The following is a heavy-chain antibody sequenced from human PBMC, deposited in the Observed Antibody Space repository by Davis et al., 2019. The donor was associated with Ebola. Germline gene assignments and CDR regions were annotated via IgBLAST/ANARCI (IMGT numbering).Heavy chain of an antibody. D-gene: IGHD1-26*01. V-gene: IGHV3-48*02. J-gene: IGHJ4*02. CDR2: ITSSSLI. CDR1: GFTFSTYS. CDR3: ARGGGKDY. Sequence: GESLKISCAASGFTFSTYSMSWVRQAPGKGLEWISYITSSSLIHLADSVRGRFTISRDNARNSLYLQLNSLRDEDTAVYYCARGGGKDYWGQGTLVTVSS.